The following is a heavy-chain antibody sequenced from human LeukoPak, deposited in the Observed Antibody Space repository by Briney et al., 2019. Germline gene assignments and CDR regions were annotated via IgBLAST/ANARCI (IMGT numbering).Heavy chain of an antibody. Sequence: GGSLRLSCAASGFTFSSYDMHWVRQGTGKGLEWVSAIGTAGDTYYPGSVKGRFSTFRENAKNSLYLQMNSLRVGDTAVYYCARGRGWGTFDIWGQGTMVTVSS. CDR1: GFTFSSYD. CDR3: ARGRGWGTFDI. J-gene: IGHJ3*02. CDR2: IGTAGDT. D-gene: IGHD3-10*01. V-gene: IGHV3-13*04.